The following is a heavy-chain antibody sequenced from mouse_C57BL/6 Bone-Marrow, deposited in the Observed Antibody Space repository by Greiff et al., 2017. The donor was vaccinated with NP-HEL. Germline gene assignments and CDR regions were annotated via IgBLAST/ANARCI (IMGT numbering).Heavy chain of an antibody. CDR1: GYTFTSYW. CDR3: ARDPQGTTEAFDV. V-gene: IGHV1-59*01. J-gene: IGHJ1*03. Sequence: VQLQQPGAELVRPGTSVKLSCKASGYTFTSYWMHWVKQRPGQGLEWIGVIDPSDSYTNYNQKFTGKATLTVDTSSSTSYRQLSSLTSADSAVYYCARDPQGTTEAFDVWGTGTTVTVSS. D-gene: IGHD1-1*01. CDR2: IDPSDSYT.